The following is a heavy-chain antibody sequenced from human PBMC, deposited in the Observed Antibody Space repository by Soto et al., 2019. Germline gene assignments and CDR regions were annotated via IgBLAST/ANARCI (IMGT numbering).Heavy chain of an antibody. CDR1: GYTFTSYY. CDR3: ATPGVTTNYYYYGMDV. CDR2: INPSGGST. Sequence: QVQLVQSGAEVKKPGASVKVSCKASGYTFTSYYMHWVRQAPGQGLEWMGIINPSGGSTSYAQKFQGRVTMTRDTSTSTVYMELSSLRSEDTAVYYCATPGVTTNYYYYGMDVWGQGTTVTVSS. J-gene: IGHJ6*02. V-gene: IGHV1-46*03. D-gene: IGHD4-17*01.